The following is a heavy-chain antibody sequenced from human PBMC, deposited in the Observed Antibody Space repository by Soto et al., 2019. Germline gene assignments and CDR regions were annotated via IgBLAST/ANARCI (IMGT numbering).Heavy chain of an antibody. J-gene: IGHJ5*02. D-gene: IGHD5-12*01. CDR3: ARVLRGGFDP. CDR2: ISHSGIT. CDR1: GGSITSANW. Sequence: PSETLSLTCAVSGGSITSANWWTWVRQPPGGGLEWIGEISHSGITNYKASLKSPVTMSVDKTKNDVSLKLTSVTAADTAVYYCARVLRGGFDPWGQGTPVTVSS. V-gene: IGHV4-4*02.